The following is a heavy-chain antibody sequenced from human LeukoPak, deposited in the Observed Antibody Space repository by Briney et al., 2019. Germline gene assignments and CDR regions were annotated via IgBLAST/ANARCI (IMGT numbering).Heavy chain of an antibody. CDR1: GGSISSSSYY. V-gene: IGHV4-39*02. J-gene: IGHJ4*02. CDR2: IYYSGST. D-gene: IGHD6-19*01. CDR3: ARDAGYSNGWDY. Sequence: SETLSPTCTVSGGSISSSSYYWGWIRQPPGKGLEWIGSIYYSGSTHYNPSLKSRVIISVDTSKNQISLKASSVTAADTAVYFCARDAGYSNGWDYWGQGTLVTVSS.